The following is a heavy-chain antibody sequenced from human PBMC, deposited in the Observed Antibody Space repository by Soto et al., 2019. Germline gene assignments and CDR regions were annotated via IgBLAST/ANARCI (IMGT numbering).Heavy chain of an antibody. CDR3: AAATLPGARFYGMDV. CDR2: LSQNGRT. CDR1: GYCFNSPHF. D-gene: IGHD2-2*01. Sequence: LSLTCVVPGYCFNSPHFWVWIRQPPGKALEWIGRLSQNGRTDRNPSHSSRVTLSVDTSKNQFSLNLSSVTAADAAVYYCAAATLPGARFYGMDVWGQGSTVTVSS. V-gene: IGHV4-38-2*01. J-gene: IGHJ6*02.